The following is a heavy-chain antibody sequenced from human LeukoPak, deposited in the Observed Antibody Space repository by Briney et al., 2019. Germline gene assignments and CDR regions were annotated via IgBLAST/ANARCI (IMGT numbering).Heavy chain of an antibody. CDR3: ARARRYSSSWYPVSEPWRFGY. J-gene: IGHJ4*02. D-gene: IGHD6-13*01. V-gene: IGHV4-34*01. Sequence: SETLSLTCAVYGGSFSGYYWSRIRQPPGKGLEWIGEINHSGSTNYNPSLKSRVTISVDTSKNQFSLKLSSVTAADTAVYYCARARRYSSSWYPVSEPWRFGYWGQGTLVTVSS. CDR2: INHSGST. CDR1: GGSFSGYY.